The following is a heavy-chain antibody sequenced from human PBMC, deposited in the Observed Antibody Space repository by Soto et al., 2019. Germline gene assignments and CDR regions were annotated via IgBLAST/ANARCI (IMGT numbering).Heavy chain of an antibody. CDR1: GYTFTSYG. CDR2: ISAYNGNT. J-gene: IGHJ5*02. Sequence: ASVKVSCKASGYTFTSYGISWVRQAPGQGLEWMGWISAYNGNTNYAQKLQGRVTMTTDTSTSTACMELRGLRSDDTAVYYCAAAQGGYVQNWFDPWGQGTLVTVSS. V-gene: IGHV1-18*01. D-gene: IGHD5-12*01. CDR3: AAAQGGYVQNWFDP.